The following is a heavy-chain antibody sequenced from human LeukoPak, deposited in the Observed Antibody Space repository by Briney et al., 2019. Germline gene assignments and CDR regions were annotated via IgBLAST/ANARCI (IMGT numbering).Heavy chain of an antibody. CDR2: IWYDGSKK. Sequence: PGRSLRLSCAASGFTFSNYSMHWVRQTPGKGLEWVAVIWYDGSKKYYADSVKGRFTISRDDSKKKIYLQMNSLRAEDTAVYYCAKEGAVRVYYYYMDVWGKGITVTVSS. CDR3: AKEGAVRVYYYYMDV. CDR1: GFTFSNYS. D-gene: IGHD4-23*01. J-gene: IGHJ6*03. V-gene: IGHV3-33*06.